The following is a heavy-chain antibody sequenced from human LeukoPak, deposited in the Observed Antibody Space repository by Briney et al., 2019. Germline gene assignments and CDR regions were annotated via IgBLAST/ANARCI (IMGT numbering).Heavy chain of an antibody. CDR1: GYTFTGYY. CDR2: INPNSGGT. J-gene: IGHJ4*02. D-gene: IGHD6-13*01. V-gene: IGHV1-2*02. Sequence: ASVKVSCKASGYTFTGYYMHWVRQAPGQGLEWMGWINPNSGGTNYAQKFQGRVTMTRDTSISTAYMELSRLRSDDTAVYYCAREDGYRAPEVGYWGQGTLVTVSS. CDR3: AREDGYRAPEVGY.